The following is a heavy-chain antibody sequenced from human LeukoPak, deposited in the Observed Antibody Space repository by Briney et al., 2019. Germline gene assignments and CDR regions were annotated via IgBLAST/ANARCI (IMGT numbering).Heavy chain of an antibody. Sequence: GESLKISCKGSGYGFTSHWVGWVRQMPGKGLERMGIIYPGDSDTRYSPPFQGQVTISADKSISTAYLQWSSLKASDTAMYYCARKSRNCSSTSCYPRAHFDYWGQGTLVTVSS. V-gene: IGHV5-51*01. D-gene: IGHD2-2*01. CDR3: ARKSRNCSSTSCYPRAHFDY. CDR1: GYGFTSHW. J-gene: IGHJ4*02. CDR2: IYPGDSDT.